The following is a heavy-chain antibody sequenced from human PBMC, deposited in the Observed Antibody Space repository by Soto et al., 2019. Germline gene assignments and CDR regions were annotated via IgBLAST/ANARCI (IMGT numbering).Heavy chain of an antibody. D-gene: IGHD3-3*01. CDR3: AKDLPGRFWPYYYMDV. Sequence: TGGSLRLSCAASGFTFISYAMSWVRQAPGKGLEWVSAISGSGGSTYYADSVKGRFTISRDNSKNTLYLQMNSLRAEDTAVYYCAKDLPGRFWPYYYMDVWGKGTTVTVSS. V-gene: IGHV3-23*01. CDR1: GFTFISYA. J-gene: IGHJ6*03. CDR2: ISGSGGST.